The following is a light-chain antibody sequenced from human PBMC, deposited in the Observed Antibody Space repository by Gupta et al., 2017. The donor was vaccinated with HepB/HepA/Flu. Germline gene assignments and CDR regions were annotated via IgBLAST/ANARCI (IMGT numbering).Light chain of an antibody. V-gene: IGLV2-8*01. CDR2: EVS. J-gene: IGLJ3*02. CDR1: SSDVGGYNY. Sequence: QSALTQPPSASGSPGQSVTISCTGTSSDVGGYNYVSWYQQHPDKAPKLMIYEVSRRPSGVPGRFSGSKSGNTASLTISAPWEEEAADYYCTASADSNNGVFGGGTKLTVL. CDR3: TASADSNNGV.